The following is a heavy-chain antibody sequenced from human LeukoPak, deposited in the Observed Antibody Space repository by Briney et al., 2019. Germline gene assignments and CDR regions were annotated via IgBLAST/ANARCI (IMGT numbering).Heavy chain of an antibody. V-gene: IGHV4-4*02. J-gene: IGHJ4*02. CDR1: GDSIDSLDL. D-gene: IGHD3-22*01. CDR3: AGLVGRYSSGLYYYYFDY. CDR2: MYLSGTT. Sequence: PSGTLSLTCTVSGDSIDSLDLWSWVRQPPGKGLEWIGEMYLSGTTHSNPSVKSRVTISIDKSKNQFFLNLSSVTAADTAVYYCAGLVGRYSSGLYYYYFDYWGQGTLVTVSS.